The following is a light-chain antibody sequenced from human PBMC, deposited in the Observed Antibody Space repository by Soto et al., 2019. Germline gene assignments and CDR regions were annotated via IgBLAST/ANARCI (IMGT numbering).Light chain of an antibody. V-gene: IGKV1-5*03. CDR2: KAS. J-gene: IGKJ2*01. Sequence: DIQLTQSPSTLSASVGDRVTITCRASQNIATWLAWYQQKPGKAPKLLIYKASTLESGVPSRFSGSGSGTEFTLTISTLPPDDFATYYCHRFYAYPYTFGQGTKLEIK. CDR1: QNIATW. CDR3: HRFYAYPYT.